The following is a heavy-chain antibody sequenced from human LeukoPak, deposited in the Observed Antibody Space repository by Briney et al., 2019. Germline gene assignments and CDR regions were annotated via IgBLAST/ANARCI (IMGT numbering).Heavy chain of an antibody. D-gene: IGHD3-9*01. V-gene: IGHV1-8*01. Sequence: ASVKVSCKASGYTFTSYDINWVRQATGQGLEWMGWMNPNSGSTGYAQKFQGRVTMTRNTSISTAYMELSSLRSEDTAVYYCARGSSHSYDILTGYADYWGQGTLVTVSS. J-gene: IGHJ4*02. CDR3: ARGSSHSYDILTGYADY. CDR2: MNPNSGST. CDR1: GYTFTSYD.